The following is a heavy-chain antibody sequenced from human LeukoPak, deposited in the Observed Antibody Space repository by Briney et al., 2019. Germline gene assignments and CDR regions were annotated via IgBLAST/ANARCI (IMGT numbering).Heavy chain of an antibody. V-gene: IGHV3-49*03. D-gene: IGHD6-19*01. CDR2: ISGGTT. CDR3: SMGSGWLSVY. CDR1: GFTYGEYL. J-gene: IGHJ4*02. Sequence: PGGGLRLSCTASGFTYGEYLMSWFRQAPGKGLEWIGFISGGTTEYAASVKGRFTISRDDSTSIAYLQMNSLTTEDTAVYYCSMGSGWLSVYWGQGTLVTVSS.